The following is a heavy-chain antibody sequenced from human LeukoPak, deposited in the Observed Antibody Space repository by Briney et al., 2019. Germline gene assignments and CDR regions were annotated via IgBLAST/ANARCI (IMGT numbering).Heavy chain of an antibody. D-gene: IGHD1-1*01. Sequence: GGSLRLSCAVSGVTLSSYAMHWVRYAPGKGLDWLAFIRYDGSNQYYADSVKGRCTISRDNSKNTLYLQMNTLRAADTAVYYCAKGLERSTDDAFDIWGQGTLVIVSS. CDR2: IRYDGSNQ. CDR3: AKGLERSTDDAFDI. J-gene: IGHJ3*02. CDR1: GVTLSSYA. V-gene: IGHV3-30*02.